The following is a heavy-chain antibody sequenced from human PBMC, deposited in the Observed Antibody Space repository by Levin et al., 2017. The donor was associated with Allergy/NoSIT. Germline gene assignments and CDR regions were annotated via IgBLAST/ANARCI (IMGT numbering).Heavy chain of an antibody. CDR3: ARAGELERRSGRNYYYGMDV. D-gene: IGHD1-1*01. CDR2: IIPIFGTA. V-gene: IGHV1-69*06. J-gene: IGHJ6*02. CDR1: GGTFSSYA. Sequence: GGSLRLSCKASGGTFSSYAISWVRQAPGQGLEWMGGIIPIFGTANYAQKFQGRVTITADKSTSTAYMELSSLRSEDTAVYYCARAGELERRSGRNYYYGMDVWGQGTTVTVSS.